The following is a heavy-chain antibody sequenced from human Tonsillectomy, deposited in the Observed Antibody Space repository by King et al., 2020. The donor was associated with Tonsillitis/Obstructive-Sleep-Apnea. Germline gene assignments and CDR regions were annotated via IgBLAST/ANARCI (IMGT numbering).Heavy chain of an antibody. CDR2: ISGSGGST. D-gene: IGHD3-3*01. Sequence: VQLVESGGGLVQPGGFLRLSCAASGFTFSSYAMSWVRQAPGKGLEWVSAISGSGGSTYYADSVKGRFTISRDNSKNTLYLQMNSLRAEDTAVYYCAKAPYYDFWSGYLFDYWGQGTLVTVSS. V-gene: IGHV3-23*04. CDR3: AKAPYYDFWSGYLFDY. J-gene: IGHJ4*02. CDR1: GFTFSSYA.